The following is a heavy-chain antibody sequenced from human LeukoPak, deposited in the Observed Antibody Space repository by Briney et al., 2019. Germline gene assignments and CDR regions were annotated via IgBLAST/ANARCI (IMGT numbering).Heavy chain of an antibody. V-gene: IGHV4-31*03. J-gene: IGHJ4*02. Sequence: PSQTLSLTCTVSGGSISSGGYYWSWIRQHPVKGLEWIGYISYSGSTDYNPSLESRVTMSVDTSKNQFSLKLSSVTAADTAVYYCARTCGGDCEWVWGQGTLVTVSS. CDR1: GGSISSGGYY. D-gene: IGHD2-21*02. CDR2: ISYSGST. CDR3: ARTCGGDCEWV.